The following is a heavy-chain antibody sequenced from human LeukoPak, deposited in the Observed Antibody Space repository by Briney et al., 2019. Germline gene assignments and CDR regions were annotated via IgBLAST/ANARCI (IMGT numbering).Heavy chain of an antibody. CDR3: ARAGEGDDYGDYVGYYYYGMDV. J-gene: IGHJ6*02. CDR2: IYYSGST. D-gene: IGHD4-17*01. V-gene: IGHV4-59*01. Sequence: PSETLSLTCSVSGDSISGYYWSWIRQPPGKGLEWIGYIYYSGSTNYNPSLKSRVTISVDTSKNQFSLKLSSVTAADTAVYYCARAGEGDDYGDYVGYYYYGMDVWGQGTTVTVSS. CDR1: GDSISGYY.